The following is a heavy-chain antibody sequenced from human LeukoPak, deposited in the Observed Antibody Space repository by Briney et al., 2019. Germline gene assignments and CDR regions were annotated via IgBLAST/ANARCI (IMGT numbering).Heavy chain of an antibody. CDR3: ARGSLRFLEWLPQYYYGMDV. J-gene: IGHJ6*02. D-gene: IGHD3-3*01. CDR1: GYTVTSYD. V-gene: IGHV1-8*01. CDR2: MNPNSGNT. Sequence: ASVKVSCKASGYTVTSYDINWVRQATGQGLEWMGWMNPNSGNTGYAQRFQGRVTMTRNTSISTAYMELSSLRSEDTAVYYCARGSLRFLEWLPQYYYGMDVWGQGTTVTVSS.